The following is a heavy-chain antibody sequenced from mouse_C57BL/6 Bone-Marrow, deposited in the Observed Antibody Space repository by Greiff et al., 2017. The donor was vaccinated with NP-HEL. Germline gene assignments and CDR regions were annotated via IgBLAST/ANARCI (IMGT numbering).Heavy chain of an antibody. V-gene: IGHV1-80*01. J-gene: IGHJ3*01. Sequence: QVQLKESGAELVKPGASVKISCKASGYEFSNYWMNWVKQRPGKGLEWIGQIYPGDGDTNYNGKFKDKATLTADKSSSTAYMQLSRLTSEDSAVYFCVRGAYWGQGTLVTVSA. CDR3: VRGAY. CDR2: IYPGDGDT. CDR1: GYEFSNYW.